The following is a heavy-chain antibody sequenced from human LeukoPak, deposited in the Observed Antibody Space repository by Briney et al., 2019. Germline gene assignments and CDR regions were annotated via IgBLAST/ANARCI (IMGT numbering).Heavy chain of an antibody. Sequence: PSETLSLTCTVSGGSISSSSYYWGWIRQPPGKGLEWIGSIYYSGSTYYNPSLKSRVTISVDTSKNQFSLKLSSVTAADTAVYYCARHRIAVAGTANWGQGTLVTVSS. CDR2: IYYSGST. CDR1: GGSISSSSYY. V-gene: IGHV4-39*01. CDR3: ARHRIAVAGTAN. J-gene: IGHJ4*02. D-gene: IGHD6-19*01.